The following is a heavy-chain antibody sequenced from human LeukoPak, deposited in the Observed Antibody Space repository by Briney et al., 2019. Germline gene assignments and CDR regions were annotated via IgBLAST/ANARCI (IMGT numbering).Heavy chain of an antibody. V-gene: IGHV3-30*18. CDR3: AKDQAIGSDGYNSLRYYFDY. Sequence: GGSLRLSCAASRFTFSSYGLHWVRQAPGKGLEWVAVISYDGSNKYYADSVKGRFTISRDNSKNTLYLQMSSLRAEDTAVYYCAKDQAIGSDGYNSLRYYFDYWGQGTLVTVSS. CDR1: RFTFSSYG. D-gene: IGHD5-24*01. J-gene: IGHJ4*02. CDR2: ISYDGSNK.